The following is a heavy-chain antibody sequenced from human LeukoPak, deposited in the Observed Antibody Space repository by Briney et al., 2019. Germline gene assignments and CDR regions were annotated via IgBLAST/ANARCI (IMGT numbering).Heavy chain of an antibody. CDR1: GFTFSSYW. J-gene: IGHJ4*02. Sequence: GGSLRLSCAASGFTFSSYWMSWVRQAPGKGLEWVANIKQDGSEKYYVDSVKGRFTISRDNAKNSLYLQMNSLRAEDTAVYYCARGLGSSGWYDYFDYWGQGTLVTVSS. CDR3: ARGLGSSGWYDYFDY. D-gene: IGHD6-19*01. CDR2: IKQDGSEK. V-gene: IGHV3-7*01.